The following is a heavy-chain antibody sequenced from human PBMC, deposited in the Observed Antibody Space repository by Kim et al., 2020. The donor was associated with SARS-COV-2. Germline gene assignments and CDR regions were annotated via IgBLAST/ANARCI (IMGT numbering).Heavy chain of an antibody. Sequence: YYADSVKGRFSISRDNSKNTLYLRMNSLRVEDTAVYYCAKGATVITRNFDYWGQGTLVTVSS. CDR3: AKGATVITRNFDY. J-gene: IGHJ4*02. V-gene: IGHV3-23*01. D-gene: IGHD4-17*01.